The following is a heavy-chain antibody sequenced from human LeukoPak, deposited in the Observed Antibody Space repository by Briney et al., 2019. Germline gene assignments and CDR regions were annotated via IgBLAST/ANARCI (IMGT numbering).Heavy chain of an antibody. D-gene: IGHD4-17*01. CDR2: IKSKTEGGTT. CDR3: TTPRNDYGDYVVDDAFDI. J-gene: IGHJ3*02. CDR1: GFTFSNAW. V-gene: IGHV3-15*01. Sequence: GGSLRLSCAASGFTFSNAWVSWVRQAPGKGLEWVGRIKSKTEGGTTEYAARVKGRFTISRDDSKNTLYLQMNSLKTEDTAVYYCTTPRNDYGDYVVDDAFDIWGQGTMVTVSS.